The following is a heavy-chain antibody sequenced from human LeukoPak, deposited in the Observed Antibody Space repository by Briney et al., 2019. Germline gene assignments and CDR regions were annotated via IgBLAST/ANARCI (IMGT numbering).Heavy chain of an antibody. CDR2: ISSSGSTA. Sequence: PGGSLRPSCAASGFTFSSYEMNWVRQAPGKGLEWVSYISSSGSTAYYADSVKGRFTISRDNAKNSLYLQINSLRAEDTAVYYRARRSSGYYFDYWGQGTLVTVSS. V-gene: IGHV3-48*03. J-gene: IGHJ4*02. CDR3: ARRSSGYYFDY. D-gene: IGHD6-19*01. CDR1: GFTFSSYE.